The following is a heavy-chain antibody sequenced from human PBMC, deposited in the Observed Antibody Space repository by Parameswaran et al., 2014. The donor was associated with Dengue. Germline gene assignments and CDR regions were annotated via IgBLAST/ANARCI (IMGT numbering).Heavy chain of an antibody. CDR3: ARGGGPTWPYFYYAMDV. D-gene: IGHD3-16*01. V-gene: IGHV3-53*01. CDR2: IYSAGTT. J-gene: IGHJ6*02. Sequence: RWIRQPPGKGLEWVSLIYSAGTTYYADSVKGRFTMSRDSSKNTVYLDLNNLTVEDTAVYFCARGGGPTWPYFYYAMDVWGQGTTVTVSS.